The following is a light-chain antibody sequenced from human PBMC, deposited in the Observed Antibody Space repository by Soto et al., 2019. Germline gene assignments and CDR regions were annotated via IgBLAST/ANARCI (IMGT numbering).Light chain of an antibody. CDR2: AAS. J-gene: IGKJ1*01. CDR3: QQYYSYPPT. Sequence: AIRMTQSPSSFSASTGDRVTINCRASQGISSYLAWYQQKPGKAPKLLIYAASTLQSGVPSRFSGSGYGTDFTLTISCLQSEDFATYYCQQYYSYPPTFGQGTKVEIK. V-gene: IGKV1-8*01. CDR1: QGISSY.